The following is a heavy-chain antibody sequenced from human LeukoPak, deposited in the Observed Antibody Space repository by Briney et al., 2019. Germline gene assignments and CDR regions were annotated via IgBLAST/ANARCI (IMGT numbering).Heavy chain of an antibody. CDR2: IYYSGST. J-gene: IGHJ4*02. D-gene: IGHD6-13*01. Sequence: PSETLSLTCTVSDGSISSSSYYWGWIRQPPGKGLEWIGSIYYSGSTYYNPSLKSRVTISVDTSKNQFSLELSSVTAADTAVYYCARQRQQLVKRIDYWGQGTLVTVSS. CDR3: ARQRQQLVKRIDY. V-gene: IGHV4-39*01. CDR1: DGSISSSSYY.